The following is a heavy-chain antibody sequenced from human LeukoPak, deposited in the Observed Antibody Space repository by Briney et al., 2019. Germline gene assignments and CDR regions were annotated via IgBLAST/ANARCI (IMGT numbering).Heavy chain of an antibody. Sequence: PGGSLRLSCAASGFTISSYSMNWVRQAPGKGLDWVSSISSSSSYIYYADSVKGRFTISRDNGKNSLYLQMNSLRAEDTAVYYCARGAVYYYDTSGYYYVSDYWGQGTLVTVSS. CDR1: GFTISSYS. CDR3: ARGAVYYYDTSGYYYVSDY. V-gene: IGHV3-21*01. CDR2: ISSSSSYI. J-gene: IGHJ4*02. D-gene: IGHD3-22*01.